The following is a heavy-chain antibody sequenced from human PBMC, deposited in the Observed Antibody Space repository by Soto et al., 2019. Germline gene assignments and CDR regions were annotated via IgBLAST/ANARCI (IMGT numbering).Heavy chain of an antibody. Sequence: GGSLRLSCAAFGFTFSSYSMNWVRQAPGKGLEWVSSISSSSSYIYYADSVKGRFTISRDNANNSLYLQMNSLRAEETAVYYCARYDPPYCGGDCYPDYSGQGTLVTVSS. CDR2: ISSSSSYI. V-gene: IGHV3-21*01. D-gene: IGHD2-21*02. CDR1: GFTFSSYS. J-gene: IGHJ4*02. CDR3: ARYDPPYCGGDCYPDY.